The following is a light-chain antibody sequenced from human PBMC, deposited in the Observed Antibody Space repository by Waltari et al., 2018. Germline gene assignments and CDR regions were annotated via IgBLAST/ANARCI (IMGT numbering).Light chain of an antibody. J-gene: IGLJ2*01. CDR1: DSNIGTNF. Sequence: QSLLTQPPSVSAAPGQKVTISCSGSDSNIGTNFVSWYQQVPGSAPKLLIFEHEKPPSGIPARFSGSKSATSATLAITGLQPGDDSDFYCGTWDTSLSPHVIFGGGTRLTVL. V-gene: IGLV1-51*02. CDR2: EHE. CDR3: GTWDTSLSPHVI.